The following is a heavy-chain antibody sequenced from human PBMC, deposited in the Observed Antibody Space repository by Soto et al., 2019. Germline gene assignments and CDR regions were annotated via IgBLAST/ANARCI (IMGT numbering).Heavy chain of an antibody. Sequence: QLQLQESGPGLVKPSETLSLTCTVSGGSISSSSYYWGWIRQPPGKGLEWIGSIYYSGSTYYNPSLKSRVTISVDTSKNQFSLKLSSVTAADTAVYYCARQGSSWSIDYWGQGTLVTVSS. CDR2: IYYSGST. D-gene: IGHD6-13*01. CDR3: ARQGSSWSIDY. CDR1: GGSISSSSYY. J-gene: IGHJ4*02. V-gene: IGHV4-39*01.